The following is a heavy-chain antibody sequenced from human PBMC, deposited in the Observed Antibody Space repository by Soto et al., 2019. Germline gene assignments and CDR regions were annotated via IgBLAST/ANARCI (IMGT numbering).Heavy chain of an antibody. CDR1: GYTFTSYA. V-gene: IGHV1-18*01. CDR2: ISAYNGNT. J-gene: IGHJ4*02. CDR3: ARDAPPEDY. Sequence: QVQLVPSGAEVKKPGASVKVSCKASGYTFTSYAISWVGQAPGQGLEWMGWISAYNGNTNYAQKLQARVTMTTDTSTSTAYRELRRLRSDDTAVYYCARDAPPEDYWGQGTLVTVSS.